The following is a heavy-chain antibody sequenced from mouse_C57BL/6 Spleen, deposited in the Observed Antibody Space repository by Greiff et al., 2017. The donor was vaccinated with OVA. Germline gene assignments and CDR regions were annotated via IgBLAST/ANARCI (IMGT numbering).Heavy chain of an antibody. CDR2: INPSSGYT. CDR1: GYTFTSYW. D-gene: IGHD4-1*01. Sequence: QVQLKESGAELAKPGASVKLSCKASGYTFTSYWMHWVKQRPGQGLEWIGYINPSSGYTKYNQKFKDKATLTADKSSSTAYMQLSSLTYEDSAVYYCARSELGQGPYFDYWGQGTTLTVSS. CDR3: ARSELGQGPYFDY. J-gene: IGHJ2*01. V-gene: IGHV1-7*01.